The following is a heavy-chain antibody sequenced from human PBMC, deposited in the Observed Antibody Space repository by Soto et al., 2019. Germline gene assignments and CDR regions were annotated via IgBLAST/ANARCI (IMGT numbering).Heavy chain of an antibody. CDR1: GGTFSNYA. CDR2: IIPRIGTA. V-gene: IGHV1-69*01. CDR3: ARVRSGTYFGVYYNGMDV. Sequence: QVQLVQSASEVKKPGSSAKVSCKASGGTFSNYAFSWVRQAPGQGLEWMGGIIPRIGTANYAEKFQGRVTITADESTSTVYMELSSLRSEDTALYYCARVRSGTYFGVYYNGMDVWGQGTAVTVSS. J-gene: IGHJ6*02. D-gene: IGHD1-26*01.